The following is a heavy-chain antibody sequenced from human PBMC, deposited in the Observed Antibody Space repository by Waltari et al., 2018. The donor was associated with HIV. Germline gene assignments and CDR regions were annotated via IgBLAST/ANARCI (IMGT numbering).Heavy chain of an antibody. J-gene: IGHJ4*02. CDR1: GFTVSSNY. CDR2: IYSGGST. D-gene: IGHD3-22*01. CDR3: ARDDPAGYYDSSGYYPL. V-gene: IGHV3-53*02. Sequence: EVQLVETGGGLIQPGGSLRLSCAASGFTVSSNYMSWVRKAPGKGLEWVSVIYSGGSTYYADSVKGRFTISRDNSKNTLYLQMNSLRAEDTAVYYCARDDPAGYYDSSGYYPLWGQGTLVTVSS.